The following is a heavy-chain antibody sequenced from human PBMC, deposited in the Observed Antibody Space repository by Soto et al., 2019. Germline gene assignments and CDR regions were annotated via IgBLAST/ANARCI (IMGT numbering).Heavy chain of an antibody. CDR1: VGTFSSYT. J-gene: IGHJ4*02. V-gene: IGHV1-69*02. Sequence: ASVKVSCKASVGTFSSYTISWVRQAPGQGLEWMGRIIPILGIANYAQKFQGRVTITADKSTSTAYMELSSLRSEDTAVYYCAIAPPARGQLGLNVDYGGQGTLVTVSS. D-gene: IGHD5-18*01. CDR2: IIPILGIA. CDR3: AIAPPARGQLGLNVDY.